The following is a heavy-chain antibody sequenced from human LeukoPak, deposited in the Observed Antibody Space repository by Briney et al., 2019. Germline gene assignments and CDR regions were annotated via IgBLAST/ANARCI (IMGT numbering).Heavy chain of an antibody. CDR3: ARDYADSSGWDFDY. CDR1: GYTFTGYY. CDR2: INPNSGGT. V-gene: IGHV1-2*02. J-gene: IGHJ4*02. Sequence: GASVKVSCKASGYTFTGYYMHWVRQALGQGLEWMGWINPNSGGTNYAQKFQGRVTMTRDTSISTAYMELSRLRSDDTAVYYCARDYADSSGWDFDYWGQGTLVTVSS. D-gene: IGHD6-19*01.